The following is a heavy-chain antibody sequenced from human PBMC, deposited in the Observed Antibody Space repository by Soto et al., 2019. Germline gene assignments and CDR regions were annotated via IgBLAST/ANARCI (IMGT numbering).Heavy chain of an antibody. V-gene: IGHV1-2*02. CDR3: ARDSGVRRAKYYFDF. CDR2: ITPDNGDT. D-gene: IGHD3-10*01. Sequence: QVQLVQSGAEVKKPGASVKVSCKASGYIFSGYYLHWVRQASGQGLEWMGWITPDNGDTNYAQNFQGRVTMTTDTSTKTAYMELSSLRSDDTAVYYCARDSGVRRAKYYFDFWGQGTLVTVSS. J-gene: IGHJ4*02. CDR1: GYIFSGYY.